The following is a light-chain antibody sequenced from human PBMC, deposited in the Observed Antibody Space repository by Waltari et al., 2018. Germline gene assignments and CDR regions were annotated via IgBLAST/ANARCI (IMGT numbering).Light chain of an antibody. CDR2: HAS. Sequence: IVLTQSPVILSLSPGETATLSCRASQSVTNYLAWYQQRPGQAPRLLIYHASNRATGIPARFSGSGSGTDFTLTINSLEHEDFAVYYCQQRGTWPPITFGQGTRLEIK. CDR3: QQRGTWPPIT. V-gene: IGKV3-11*01. J-gene: IGKJ5*01. CDR1: QSVTNY.